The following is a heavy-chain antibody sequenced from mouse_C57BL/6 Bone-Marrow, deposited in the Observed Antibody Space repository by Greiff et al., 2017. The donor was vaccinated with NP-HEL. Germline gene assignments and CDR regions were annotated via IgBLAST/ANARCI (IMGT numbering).Heavy chain of an antibody. CDR1: GYTFTSYT. V-gene: IGHV1-4*01. CDR2: INPSSGYT. Sequence: QVQLKQSGAELARPGASVKMSCKASGYTFTSYTMHWVKQRPGQGLEWIGYINPSSGYTKYNQKFKDKATLTADQSSSTAYMQLSSLTSEDSAVYYCASFLPEREVWGTGTTVTVSS. D-gene: IGHD1-2*01. J-gene: IGHJ1*03. CDR3: ASFLPEREV.